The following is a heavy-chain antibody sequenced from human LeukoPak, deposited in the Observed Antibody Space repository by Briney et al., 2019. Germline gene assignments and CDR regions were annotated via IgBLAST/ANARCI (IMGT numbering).Heavy chain of an antibody. Sequence: GVSVKVSCKASGYTFTSYDINWVRQATGQGLEWMGWMNPNSGNTGYAQKFQGRVTITRNTSISTAYMELSSLRSEDTAVYYCARGVRGFLEWLLSYYFDYWGQGTLVTVSS. CDR3: ARGVRGFLEWLLSYYFDY. CDR2: MNPNSGNT. D-gene: IGHD3-3*01. J-gene: IGHJ4*02. V-gene: IGHV1-8*03. CDR1: GYTFTSYD.